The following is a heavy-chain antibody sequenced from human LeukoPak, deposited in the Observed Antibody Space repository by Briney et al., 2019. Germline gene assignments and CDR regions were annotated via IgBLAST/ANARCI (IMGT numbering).Heavy chain of an antibody. Sequence: KPSETLSLTCAVYGGSFSGYYWSWIRQPPGKGLEWIGEINHSGSTYYNPSLKSRVTISVDTSKNQFSLKLSSVTAADTAVYYCARHRPRDYYGSGSYYTGFDYWGQGTLVAVSS. J-gene: IGHJ4*02. D-gene: IGHD3-10*01. CDR3: ARHRPRDYYGSGSYYTGFDY. CDR2: INHSGST. CDR1: GGSFSGYY. V-gene: IGHV4-34*01.